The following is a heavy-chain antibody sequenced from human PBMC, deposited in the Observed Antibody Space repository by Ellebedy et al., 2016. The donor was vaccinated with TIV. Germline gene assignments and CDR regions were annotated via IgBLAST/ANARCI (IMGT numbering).Heavy chain of an antibody. Sequence: GESLKISCAASGFTFSRFGMQWFRQAPGKGLEWVAVMSYDGSTEYYADSVKGRFTISRDNSKNTLYLQMKSLRTEDTAVYYCARNQVTYSYGYSALDIWGQGTMVTVSS. CDR1: GFTFSRFG. J-gene: IGHJ3*02. CDR2: MSYDGSTE. CDR3: ARNQVTYSYGYSALDI. D-gene: IGHD5-18*01. V-gene: IGHV3-30*03.